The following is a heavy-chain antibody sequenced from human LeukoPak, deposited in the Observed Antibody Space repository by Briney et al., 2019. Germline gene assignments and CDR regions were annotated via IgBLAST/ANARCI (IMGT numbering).Heavy chain of an antibody. CDR1: GGSISSYY. D-gene: IGHD2-2*01. V-gene: IGHV4-4*07. Sequence: PSETLSLTCTVSGGSISSYYWSWIRQPAGKGLEWIGRIYTSGSTNYNPSLKSRVTMSVDTSKNQFSLKLSSVTAADTAVYYCARDITRLRYCSSTSCPNWFDPWGQGTLVTVSS. J-gene: IGHJ5*02. CDR2: IYTSGST. CDR3: ARDITRLRYCSSTSCPNWFDP.